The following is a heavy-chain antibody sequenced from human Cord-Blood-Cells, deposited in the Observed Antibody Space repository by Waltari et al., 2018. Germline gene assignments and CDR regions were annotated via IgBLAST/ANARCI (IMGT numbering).Heavy chain of an antibody. CDR3: ASPKNYDFWSGYPL. Sequence: QLQLQESGPGLVKPSETLSLTCTVSGGSISSSSYYWGWIRQPPGKGLGWIWSIYYSGTTSYNPSLKSRVPISVDTSNIQFSLKLSSVTAADTAVYYCASPKNYDFWSGYPLWGQGTLVTVSS. CDR2: IYYSGTT. CDR1: GGSISSSSYY. V-gene: IGHV4-39*01. J-gene: IGHJ4*02. D-gene: IGHD3-3*01.